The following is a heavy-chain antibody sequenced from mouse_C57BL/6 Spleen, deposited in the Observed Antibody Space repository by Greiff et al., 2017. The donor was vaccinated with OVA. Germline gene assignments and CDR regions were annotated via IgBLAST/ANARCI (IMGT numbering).Heavy chain of an antibody. CDR2: ISSGGDYI. J-gene: IGHJ4*01. D-gene: IGHD1-1*01. Sequence: EVQLQESGAGLVKPGGSLKLSCAASGFTFSSYAMSWVRQTPEKRLEWVAYISSGGDYIYYADTVKGRFTISRDNARNTLYLQMSSLKSEDTAMYYCTRDYGSSYGGAMDYWGQGTSVTVSS. CDR1: GFTFSSYA. V-gene: IGHV5-9-1*02. CDR3: TRDYGSSYGGAMDY.